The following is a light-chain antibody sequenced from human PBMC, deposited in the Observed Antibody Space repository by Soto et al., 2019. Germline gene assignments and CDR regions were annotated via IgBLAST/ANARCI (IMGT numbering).Light chain of an antibody. V-gene: IGLV2-8*01. Sequence: QSVLTQPPSASGSPGQSVTISCTGTSSDVGGYNYVSWYQQHPGKAPKLIISEVNKRPSGVPDRFSGSKSGNTASLTVSGLQADDEADYYCSSYAGSNNLYVVFGGGTKVTVL. CDR1: SSDVGGYNY. J-gene: IGLJ2*01. CDR3: SSYAGSNNLYVV. CDR2: EVN.